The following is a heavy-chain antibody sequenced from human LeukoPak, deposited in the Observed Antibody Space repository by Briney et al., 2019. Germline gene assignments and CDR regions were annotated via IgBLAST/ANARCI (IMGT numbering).Heavy chain of an antibody. CDR2: IYYSGST. V-gene: IGHV4-31*03. J-gene: IGHJ4*02. CDR1: GGSISSGGYY. D-gene: IGHD3-22*01. CDR3: ARVYYYDSSGCFDY. Sequence: SETLSLTCTVSGGSISSGGYYWSWIRQHPGKGLEWIGYIYYSGSTYYNPSLKSRVTISVDTSKNQFSLKLSSVTAADTAVYSCARVYYYDSSGCFDYWGQGTLVTVSS.